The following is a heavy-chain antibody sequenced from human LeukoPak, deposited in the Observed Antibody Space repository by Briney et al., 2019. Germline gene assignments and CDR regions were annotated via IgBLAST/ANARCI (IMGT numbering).Heavy chain of an antibody. Sequence: SETLSLTCTVSGGSISSGSYYWSWIRQPAGKGLEWIGRIYTSGSTNYNPSLKSRVTISVDTSKNQFSLKLSSVTAADTAVYYCARGPSTFDYWGQGTLVTVSS. V-gene: IGHV4-61*02. CDR3: ARGPSTFDY. J-gene: IGHJ4*02. CDR1: GGSISSGSYY. D-gene: IGHD2-2*01. CDR2: IYTSGST.